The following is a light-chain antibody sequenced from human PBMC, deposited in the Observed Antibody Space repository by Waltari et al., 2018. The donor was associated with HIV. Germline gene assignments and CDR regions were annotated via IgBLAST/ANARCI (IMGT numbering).Light chain of an antibody. CDR2: AAS. Sequence: DIQLTQSPSFLSASVGDRVTITCRASQGISSYLAWYQQKPGKAPKLLIYAASTLQRGVPSRFSGSRSGTEFTLTISSLQPEDFATYYCQQLNSYPGFTFGPGTKVDIK. V-gene: IGKV1-9*01. CDR1: QGISSY. J-gene: IGKJ3*01. CDR3: QQLNSYPGFT.